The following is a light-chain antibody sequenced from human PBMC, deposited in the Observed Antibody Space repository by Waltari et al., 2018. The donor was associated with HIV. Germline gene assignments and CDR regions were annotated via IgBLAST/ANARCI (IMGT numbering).Light chain of an antibody. CDR2: WAS. CDR3: QQYYSTLRT. V-gene: IGKV4-1*01. Sequence: IVMTQSPDSLAVSLGERATINCKSSKSVLYSSNNKNYLAWYQQKPGQPPKLLIYWASTRESGVPDRFSGSGSQTDFTLTISSLQAEDVAVYYCQQYYSTLRTFGQGTKVEIK. CDR1: KSVLYSSNNKNY. J-gene: IGKJ1*01.